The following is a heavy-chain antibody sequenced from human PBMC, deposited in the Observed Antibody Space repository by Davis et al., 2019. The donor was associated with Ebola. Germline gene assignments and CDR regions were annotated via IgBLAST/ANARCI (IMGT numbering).Heavy chain of an antibody. CDR2: IYYSGST. J-gene: IGHJ6*02. Sequence: SETLSLTCTVSGGSISSSSYYWGWIRQPPGKGLEWIGSIYYSGSTYYNPSLKSRVTISVDTSKNQFSLKLSSVTAADTAVYYCARGVYDNYGMDVWGQGTTVTVSS. CDR1: GGSISSSSYY. CDR3: ARGVYDNYGMDV. V-gene: IGHV4-39*01.